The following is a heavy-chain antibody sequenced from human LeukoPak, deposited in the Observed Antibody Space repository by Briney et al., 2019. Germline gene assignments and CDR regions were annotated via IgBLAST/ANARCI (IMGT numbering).Heavy chain of an antibody. Sequence: PSETLSLTCAVYGGSFSGYYWSWIRQPPGKGLEWIGEINHSGSTNYNPSLKSRVTISVDTSKNQFSLKLSSVTAADTAVYYCAREMGIAVAGMAPYYYYGMDVWGQGTTVTVSS. D-gene: IGHD6-19*01. CDR3: AREMGIAVAGMAPYYYYGMDV. CDR1: GGSFSGYY. J-gene: IGHJ6*02. CDR2: INHSGST. V-gene: IGHV4-34*01.